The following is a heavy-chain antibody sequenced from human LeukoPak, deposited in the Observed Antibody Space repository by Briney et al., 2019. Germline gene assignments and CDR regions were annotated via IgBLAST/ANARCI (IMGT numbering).Heavy chain of an antibody. V-gene: IGHV1-8*01. D-gene: IGHD2-2*01. Sequence: ASVKVSCKASGYTFTNFDINWVRQATGQGLEWMGWMNPKTGNTGSAQKLQGRVTITGNTSISTAYMELSSLRSDDTAVYYCAREVVVVPAAPKGNDAFDIWGQGTMVTVSS. J-gene: IGHJ3*02. CDR2: MNPKTGNT. CDR1: GYTFTNFD. CDR3: AREVVVVPAAPKGNDAFDI.